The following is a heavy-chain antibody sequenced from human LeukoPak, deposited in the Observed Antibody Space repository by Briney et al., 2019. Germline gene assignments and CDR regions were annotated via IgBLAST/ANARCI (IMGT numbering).Heavy chain of an antibody. J-gene: IGHJ1*01. V-gene: IGHV1-18*01. D-gene: IGHD1-7*01. CDR3: ARDGVNYGVGYFQH. CDR2: ISAYNGNT. Sequence: ASVKVSCKAPGGTFSSYGISWVRQAPGQGLEWMGWISAYNGNTNYAQKLQGRVTMTTDTSTSTAYMELRSLRSDDTAVYYCARDGVNYGVGYFQHWGQGTLVTVSS. CDR1: GGTFSSYG.